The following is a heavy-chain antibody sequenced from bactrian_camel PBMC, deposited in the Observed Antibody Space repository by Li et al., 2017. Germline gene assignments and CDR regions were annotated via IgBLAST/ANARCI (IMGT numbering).Heavy chain of an antibody. J-gene: IGHJ6*01. CDR2: LFRGRLGS. D-gene: IGHD2*01. CDR3: AADKLGGYCYFLRVFSY. CDR1: QFTFSSSRSC. Sequence: VQLVESGGGLVQAGGSLKLSCVASQFTFSSSRSCMGWFRQAPGKDREGVAALFRGRLGSYVAAFAKGRFTTSRDNTKSTVYLQMNDLKPEDTAMYYCAADKLGGYCYFLRVFSYWGQGTQVTV. V-gene: IGHV3S40*01.